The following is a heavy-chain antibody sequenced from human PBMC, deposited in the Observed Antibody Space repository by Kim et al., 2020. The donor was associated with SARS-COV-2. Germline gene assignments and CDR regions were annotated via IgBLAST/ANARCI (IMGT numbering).Heavy chain of an antibody. D-gene: IGHD1-26*01. V-gene: IGHV3-15*01. CDR2: IKSKTDGGTT. CDR1: GFTFSNAW. Sequence: GGSLRLSCAASGFTFSNAWMSWVRQAPGKGLEWVGRIKSKTDGGTTDYAAPVKGRFTISRDDSKNTLYLQMNSLKTEDTAVYYCTTGLGGELVRRGPPVDAFDIWGRGTMVTVSS. CDR3: TTGLGGELVRRGPPVDAFDI. J-gene: IGHJ3*02.